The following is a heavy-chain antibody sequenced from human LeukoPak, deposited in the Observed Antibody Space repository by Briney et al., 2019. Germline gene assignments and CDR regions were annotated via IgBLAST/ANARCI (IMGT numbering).Heavy chain of an antibody. Sequence: GESLKISCKGSGYSFTSYWIGWVRQMPGKGLEWMGIIYPGDSDTRYSPSFQGQVTISADKSISTAYLQWSSLKASDTAMYYCARLRTDVATAVVTRWFDPWGQGTLVTVSS. V-gene: IGHV5-51*01. CDR3: ARLRTDVATAVVTRWFDP. J-gene: IGHJ5*02. CDR1: GYSFTSYW. CDR2: IYPGDSDT. D-gene: IGHD5-18*01.